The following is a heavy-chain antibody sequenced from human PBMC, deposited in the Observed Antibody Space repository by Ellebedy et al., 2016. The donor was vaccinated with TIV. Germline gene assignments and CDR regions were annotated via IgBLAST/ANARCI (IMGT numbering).Heavy chain of an antibody. CDR1: GFPFSTAW. D-gene: IGHD2-2*01. V-gene: IGHV3-7*03. CDR3: ARGFMPDY. Sequence: PGGSLRLSCEASGFPFSTAWMTWVRQAPGKGLEWVANINKDGSEEYYLASVKVRFTISRDNTKRSLFLQMNSLRAEDTALYHCARGFMPDYWGQGTLVTVSS. J-gene: IGHJ4*02. CDR2: INKDGSEE.